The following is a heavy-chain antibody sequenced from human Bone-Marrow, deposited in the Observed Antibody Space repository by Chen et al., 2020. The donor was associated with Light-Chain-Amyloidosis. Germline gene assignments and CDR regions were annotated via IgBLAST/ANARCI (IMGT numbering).Heavy chain of an antibody. CDR2: MSYSGST. CDR3: ARMFGFCSGGSCYSAYFDY. V-gene: IGHV4-39*01. CDR1: GGSISINSYY. J-gene: IGHJ4*02. Sequence: QLQLQESGPGLVRPSETLSLTCTVSGGSISINSYYWGWIRQPPRKGLEWIGSMSYSGSTYYSPSLKSRVTISVDTPKNQFSLRLNSVTAADTALYYCARMFGFCSGGSCYSAYFDYWGQGALVTVSS. D-gene: IGHD2-15*01.